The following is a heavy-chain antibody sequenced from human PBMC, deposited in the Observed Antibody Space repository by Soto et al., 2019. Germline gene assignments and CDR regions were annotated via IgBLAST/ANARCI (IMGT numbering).Heavy chain of an antibody. CDR3: ARGGMATIFYYYYYYGMDV. Sequence: QVQLQESGPGLVKPSQTLSLTCTVSGGSISSGDYYWSWIRQPPGKGLEWIGYIYYSGSTYYNPSLKSRVTISVDTSKNQFSLKLSSVIAADTAVYYCARGGMATIFYYYYYYGMDVWGQGTTVTVSS. V-gene: IGHV4-30-4*01. D-gene: IGHD5-12*01. CDR1: GGSISSGDYY. CDR2: IYYSGST. J-gene: IGHJ6*02.